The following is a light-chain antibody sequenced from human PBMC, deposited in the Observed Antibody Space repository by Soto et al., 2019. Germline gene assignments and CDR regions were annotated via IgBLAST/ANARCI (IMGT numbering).Light chain of an antibody. CDR2: EVT. V-gene: IGLV2-8*01. CDR1: SSNVGGYNL. J-gene: IGLJ2*01. CDR3: SSYAGSDNVL. Sequence: QSALTQPPSASGSPGQSVTISCTGISSNVGGYNLVFWYQQHPGKAPKLMIYEVTKRPSGVPDRFSGYRSGDTASLTVSGLQAEEEADYCCSSYAGSDNVLFGGGTKLTVL.